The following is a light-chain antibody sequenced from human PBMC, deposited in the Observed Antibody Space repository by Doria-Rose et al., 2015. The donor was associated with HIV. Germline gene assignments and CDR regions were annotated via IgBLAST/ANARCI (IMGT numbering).Light chain of an antibody. J-gene: IGKJ3*01. CDR2: WAS. CDR1: QSLLYTSKHY. Sequence: TQSPESLGMSLGERATLNCKSNQSLLYTSKHYLAWYQQKPGQPPKLVIYWASTRQSGVPARFSGSGSGTNCTRTISSLEAEDVAVYYCQQYYDTPSFGPGTTVDIK. V-gene: IGKV4-1*01. CDR3: QQYYDTPS.